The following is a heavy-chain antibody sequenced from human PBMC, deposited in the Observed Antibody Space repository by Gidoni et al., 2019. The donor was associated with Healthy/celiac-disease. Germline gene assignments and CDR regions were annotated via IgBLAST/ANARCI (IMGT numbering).Heavy chain of an antibody. J-gene: IGHJ6*02. CDR1: GGSISSSSYY. V-gene: IGHV4-39*01. CDR2: IYYSGST. CDR3: AGLYCSSTSCYNHYGMDV. D-gene: IGHD2-2*02. Sequence: QLQLQESGPGLVKPSETLSLNCTVSGGSISSSSYYWGWIRQPPGKGLEWIGSIYYSGSTYYNPSLKSRVTISVDTSKNQFSLKLSSVTAADTAVYYCAGLYCSSTSCYNHYGMDVWGQGTTVTVSS.